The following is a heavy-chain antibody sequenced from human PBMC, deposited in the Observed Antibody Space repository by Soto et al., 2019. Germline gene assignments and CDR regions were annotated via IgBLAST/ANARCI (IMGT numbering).Heavy chain of an antibody. CDR3: AREFRTGTVDY. D-gene: IGHD1-1*01. CDR2: IWHGGSNK. CDR1: GFTFSGYV. V-gene: IGHV3-33*01. J-gene: IGHJ4*02. Sequence: GGSLILSCAASGFTFSGYVMHWVRQAPGKGLEWVAVIWHGGSNKYYADSVKGRFTISRDNSKNTLSLQMNSLRAEDTAVYYCAREFRTGTVDYWGQGTLVTGSS.